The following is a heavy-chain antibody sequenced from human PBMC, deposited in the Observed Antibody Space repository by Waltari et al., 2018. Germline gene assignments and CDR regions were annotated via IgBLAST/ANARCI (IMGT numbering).Heavy chain of an antibody. Sequence: QVQLVQSGAEVKKPGSSVKVSCKASGGTFSSYAISWVRQAPGQGLEWMGGIIPILGIANYAQKFQGRVTITADESTSTAYMELSSLRSEDTAVYYCARVPNPYCGGDCYYGLWWFDPWGQGTLVTVSS. D-gene: IGHD2-21*01. CDR1: GGTFSSYA. CDR2: IIPILGIA. V-gene: IGHV1-69*04. CDR3: ARVPNPYCGGDCYYGLWWFDP. J-gene: IGHJ5*02.